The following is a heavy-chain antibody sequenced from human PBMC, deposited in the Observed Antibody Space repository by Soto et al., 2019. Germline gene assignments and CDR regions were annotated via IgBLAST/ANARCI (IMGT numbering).Heavy chain of an antibody. CDR1: GFTFSSYA. CDR2: ISGSGGGT. V-gene: IGHV3-23*01. CDR3: AKQDSCSSDLCYPDYNYGMDV. Sequence: GSLRLSCAASGFTFSSYAMSWVRQAPGKGLEWVSTISGSGGGTYYADSVKGRFTISRDNSKSTLSLQMNSLRAEDTAVYYCAKQDSCSSDLCYPDYNYGMDVGGKGNTVTVSS. D-gene: IGHD2-15*01. J-gene: IGHJ6*04.